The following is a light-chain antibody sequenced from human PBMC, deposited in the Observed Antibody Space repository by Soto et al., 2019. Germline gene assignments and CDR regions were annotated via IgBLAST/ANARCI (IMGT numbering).Light chain of an antibody. CDR1: SSDVGGYNY. J-gene: IGLJ1*01. CDR3: SSYTSSSTYV. Sequence: QSALTQPASVSGSPGQSLTISCIGTSSDVGGYNYVSWYQHHPGNAPKLIIYEVSNRPSGVSNRFSGSKSANTASLTISGLQADDEADYYCSSYTSSSTYVFGSGTKVTVL. V-gene: IGLV2-14*01. CDR2: EVS.